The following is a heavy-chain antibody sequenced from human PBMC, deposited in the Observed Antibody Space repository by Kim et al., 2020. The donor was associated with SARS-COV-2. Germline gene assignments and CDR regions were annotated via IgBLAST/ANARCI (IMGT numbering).Heavy chain of an antibody. CDR1: GFTFSSYG. CDR3: AKDRGAAAASSPSIDY. D-gene: IGHD6-13*01. CDR2: ISYDGSNK. J-gene: IGHJ4*01. Sequence: GGSLRLSCAASGFTFSSYGMHWVRQAPGKGLEWVAVISYDGSNKYYADSVKGRFTISRDNSKNTLYLQMNSLRAEDTAVYYCAKDRGAAAASSPSIDYWG. V-gene: IGHV3-30*18.